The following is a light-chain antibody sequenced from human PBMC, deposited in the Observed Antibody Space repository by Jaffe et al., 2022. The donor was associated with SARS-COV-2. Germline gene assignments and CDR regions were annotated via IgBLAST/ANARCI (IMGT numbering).Light chain of an antibody. CDR1: QNLFYSANNNNY. CDR2: WAS. J-gene: IGKJ1*01. CDR3: QQYYTTPHT. V-gene: IGKV4-1*01. Sequence: DIVMTQSPDSLAVSLGERATINCRSSQNLFYSANNNNYLAWYQQRPGLPPQLLIYWASTRESGVPDRFSGSGSGTDFTLTINNLQAEDVAVYYCQQYYTTPHTFGQGTKVEI.